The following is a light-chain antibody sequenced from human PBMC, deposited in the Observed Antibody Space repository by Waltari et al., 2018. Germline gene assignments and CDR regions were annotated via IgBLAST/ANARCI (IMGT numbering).Light chain of an antibody. J-gene: IGLJ1*01. V-gene: IGLV2-14*01. Sequence: QSALTPPASVSGSPGQSLTIPCSGTDRYVGAYDFVPWYQQHPGKAPHLIIYEVSNRPSGISNRFSASKSGNTASLTISGLQAEDEADYYCSSYTTSSAPGVFGTGTRVTVL. CDR3: SSYTTSSAPGV. CDR2: EVS. CDR1: DRYVGAYDF.